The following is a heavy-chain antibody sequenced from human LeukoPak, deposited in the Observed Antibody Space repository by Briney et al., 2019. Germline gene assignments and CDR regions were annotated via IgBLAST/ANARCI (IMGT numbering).Heavy chain of an antibody. CDR1: GYTFTSYG. V-gene: IGHV1-18*01. CDR2: ISAYNGNT. CDR3: AREDSSGYYEPPFDY. J-gene: IGHJ4*02. Sequence: ASVTVSCKASGYTFTSYGISWVRQAPGQGLEWMGWISAYNGNTNYAQKLQGRATMTTDTSTSTAYMELRSLRSDDTAVYYCAREDSSGYYEPPFDYWGQGTLVTVSS. D-gene: IGHD3-22*01.